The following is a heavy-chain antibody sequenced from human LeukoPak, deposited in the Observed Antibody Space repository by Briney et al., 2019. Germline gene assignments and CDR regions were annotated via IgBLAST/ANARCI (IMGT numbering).Heavy chain of an antibody. CDR3: ATAGNYRF. Sequence: GGSLRLSCAASGFTFSSYWVHWVRQAPGRGLVWVSRINPDGSTTNYADSVKGRFTISRDNAKNTLYLQMNSLRAEDTAVYYCATAGNYRFWGRGTLVTVSS. CDR1: GFTFSSYW. V-gene: IGHV3-74*01. CDR2: INPDGSTT. J-gene: IGHJ4*02. D-gene: IGHD1-7*01.